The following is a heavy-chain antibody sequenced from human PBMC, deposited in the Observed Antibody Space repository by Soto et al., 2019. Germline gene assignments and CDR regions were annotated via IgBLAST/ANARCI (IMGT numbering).Heavy chain of an antibody. CDR3: GTDLDQKYYYYYMDV. CDR2: ISGSGGST. CDR1: GFTFSSYA. Sequence: GGSLRLSCAASGFTFSSYAMSWVRQAPGKGLEWVSAISGSGGSTYYADSVKGRFTISRDNSKNTLYQQMNSLRAEDTAVYYYGTDLDQKYYYYYMDVWGKGTTVTVSS. J-gene: IGHJ6*03. D-gene: IGHD2-2*01. V-gene: IGHV3-23*01.